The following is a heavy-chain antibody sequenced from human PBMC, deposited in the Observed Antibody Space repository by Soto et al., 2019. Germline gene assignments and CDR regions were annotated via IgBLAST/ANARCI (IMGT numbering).Heavy chain of an antibody. CDR3: ARLDDSSGYYFDY. J-gene: IGHJ4*02. Sequence: ASVKVSFKASGYTFTGYYMHWVRQAPGQGPEWMGWINPNSGGTNYAQKFQGRVTMTRDTSISTAYMELSRLRSDDTAVYYCARLDDSSGYYFDYWGQGTLVTVSS. CDR1: GYTFTGYY. CDR2: INPNSGGT. D-gene: IGHD3-22*01. V-gene: IGHV1-2*02.